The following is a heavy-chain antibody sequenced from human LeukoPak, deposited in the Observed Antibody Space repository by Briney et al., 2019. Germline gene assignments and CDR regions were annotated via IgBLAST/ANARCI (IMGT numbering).Heavy chain of an antibody. Sequence: ASVKVSCKASGYTFTSCDIHWVRQATGQGLEWMGWMNPNSGNTGYALKFQSRVTITGDTSISTAYMELSSLRSEDTAVYYCARAFRGYNWFDPWGKGTLVTVSS. V-gene: IGHV1-8*03. D-gene: IGHD3-3*02. CDR2: MNPNSGNT. CDR1: GYTFTSCD. J-gene: IGHJ5*02. CDR3: ARAFRGYNWFDP.